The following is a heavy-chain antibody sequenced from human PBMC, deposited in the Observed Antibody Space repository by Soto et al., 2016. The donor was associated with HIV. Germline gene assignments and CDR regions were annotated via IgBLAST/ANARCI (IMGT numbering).Heavy chain of an antibody. D-gene: IGHD3-3*01. Sequence: QVQPVQSGAEVKKPGSSVKVSCKASGGTFSISAISWVRQAPGQGLEWMGSIIPIFGRVTYPQELRGRVTITADKSTNTAYMELNSLKSEDTAVYYCARLGGYDVEPALGYFDLWGLAPWSLSPQ. V-gene: IGHV1-69*04. CDR1: GGTFSISA. J-gene: IGHJ2*01. CDR3: ARLGGYDVEPALGYFDL. CDR2: IIPIFGRV.